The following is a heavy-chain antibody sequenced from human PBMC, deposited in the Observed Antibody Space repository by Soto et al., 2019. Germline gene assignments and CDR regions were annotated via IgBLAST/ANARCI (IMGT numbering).Heavy chain of an antibody. D-gene: IGHD3-10*01. J-gene: IGHJ6*02. CDR3: ARDYRGIDYAGNFHYFGLDV. Sequence: PSETLSLTCTVSGDAVSSTKYYWSWIRQAPGKGLEWIGYIYYSESTNYNPSLKSRVTLSVDTSKNQFSLQLTSVTAADTAVYFCARDYRGIDYAGNFHYFGLDVWGQGTTVTVSS. CDR1: GDAVSSTKYY. CDR2: IYYSEST. V-gene: IGHV4-61*01.